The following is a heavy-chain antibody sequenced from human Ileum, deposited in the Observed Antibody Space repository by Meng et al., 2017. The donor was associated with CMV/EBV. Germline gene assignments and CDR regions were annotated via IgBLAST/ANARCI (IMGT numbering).Heavy chain of an antibody. CDR2: LYTTGTI. Sequence: LQHPGPGLVKPSETLSPTCTVFAAPLSTYSWHWIRQPAGKGLEWIGRLYTTGTIKYNPSLMSRLTMSLDTSKSQFSLNLRSLTAADTAVYYCATTYSDGDWNFDYWGQGTLVTVSS. CDR3: ATTYSDGDWNFDY. J-gene: IGHJ4*02. D-gene: IGHD1-26*01. V-gene: IGHV4-4*07. CDR1: AAPLSTYS.